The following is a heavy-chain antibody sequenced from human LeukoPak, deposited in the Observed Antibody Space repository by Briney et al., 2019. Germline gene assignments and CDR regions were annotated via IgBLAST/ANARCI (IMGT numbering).Heavy chain of an antibody. Sequence: SETLSLTCSVSGGSLTNYYWGWIRQPPGKGLEFIGYIHSDGTTNYDSSLQSRVAISLDTSKIQFSLRLYSVTAADTALYFCTRLNFRGGEALHFDSWGQGTLVTVSS. D-gene: IGHD3-16*01. CDR1: GGSLTNYY. V-gene: IGHV4-4*09. J-gene: IGHJ4*02. CDR3: TRLNFRGGEALHFDS. CDR2: IHSDGTT.